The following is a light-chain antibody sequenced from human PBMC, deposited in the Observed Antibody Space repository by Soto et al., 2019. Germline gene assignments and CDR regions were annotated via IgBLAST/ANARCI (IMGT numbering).Light chain of an antibody. V-gene: IGKV3-20*01. Sequence: EIVLTQSPATLSLSPGERATLSCRASQSLSTYLAWYQQKPGQAPRLLIYGASNRATGVPARFSGSGSGTDFTLTISRLEPEDFAVYYCQQYGSSPWTFGQGTKVDIK. J-gene: IGKJ1*01. CDR3: QQYGSSPWT. CDR2: GAS. CDR1: QSLSTY.